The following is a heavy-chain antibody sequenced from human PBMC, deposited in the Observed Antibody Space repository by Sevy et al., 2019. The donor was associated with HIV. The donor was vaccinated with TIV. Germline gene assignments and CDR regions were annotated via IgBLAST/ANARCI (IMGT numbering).Heavy chain of an antibody. CDR1: GYTFTSYA. D-gene: IGHD3-3*01. CDR2: INTNTGNP. V-gene: IGHV7-4-1*02. Sequence: ASVKVSCKASGYTFTSYAMNWVRQAPGQGLEWMGWINTNTGNPTYAQGFTGRFVFSLDTSFSTAYLQISSLKAEDTAVYYCARGKRFLEWLPIYGMDVWGQGTTVTVSS. J-gene: IGHJ6*02. CDR3: ARGKRFLEWLPIYGMDV.